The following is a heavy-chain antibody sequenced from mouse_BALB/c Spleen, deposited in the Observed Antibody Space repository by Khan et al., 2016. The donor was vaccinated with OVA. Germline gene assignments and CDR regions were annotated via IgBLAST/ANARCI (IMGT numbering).Heavy chain of an antibody. D-gene: IGHD1-1*01. J-gene: IGHJ2*01. CDR1: GFTFNNYG. CDR2: ISGDSNTI. CDR3: ATSYFYGYYFDY. Sequence: EVELVESGGGLVQPGGSRKLSCAASGFTFNNYGMHWVRQAPEKGLEWVAYISGDSNTIYYVDSVKGRFTISRDNPKNTLLLQMTSLMSEDTAMYYCATSYFYGYYFDYWGPGTTLTVS. V-gene: IGHV5-17*02.